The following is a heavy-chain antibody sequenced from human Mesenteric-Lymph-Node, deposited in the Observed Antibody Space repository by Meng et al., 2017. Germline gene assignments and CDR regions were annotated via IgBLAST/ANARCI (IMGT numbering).Heavy chain of an antibody. CDR2: IYHGVNI. V-gene: IGHV4-30-2*01. D-gene: IGHD5-12*01. CDR3: VRETRRVDSWFDP. CDR1: CDSITSGDYS. J-gene: IGHJ5*02. Sequence: QFLGHGSGLVRPSRTLSLLCAGACDSITSGDYSWTWIRQPPGKGLEWIGYIYHGVNIYYTPSLRSRVTISVDKSRNQFSLKLSSVAAAGTAVYYCVRETRRVDSWFDPWGQGTLVTVSS.